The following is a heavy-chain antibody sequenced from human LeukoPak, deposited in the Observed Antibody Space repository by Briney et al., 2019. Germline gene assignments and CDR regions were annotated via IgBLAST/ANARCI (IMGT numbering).Heavy chain of an antibody. V-gene: IGHV1-69*13. CDR2: IIPIFGTA. J-gene: IGHJ5*02. CDR3: ARAVVVVAAVNWFDP. D-gene: IGHD2-15*01. CDR1: GGTFSSYA. Sequence: SVKVSCKASGGTFSSYAISWLRQAPGQGLEWMGGIIPIFGTANYAQKFQGRVTITADESTSTAYMELSSLRSEDTAVYYCARAVVVVAAVNWFDPWGQGTLVTVSS.